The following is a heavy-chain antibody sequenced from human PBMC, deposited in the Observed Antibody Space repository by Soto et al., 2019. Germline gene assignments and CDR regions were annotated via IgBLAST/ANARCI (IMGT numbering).Heavy chain of an antibody. J-gene: IGHJ6*02. CDR3: TTAGRAAAGSPYYYYGMDV. CDR1: GFTFSNAW. CDR2: IKSKTDGGTT. D-gene: IGHD6-13*01. Sequence: GGSLRLSCAASGFTFSNAWMNWVRQAPGKGLEWVGRIKSKTDGGTTDYAAPVKGRFTISRDDSKNTLYLQMNSLKTEDTAVYYCTTAGRAAAGSPYYYYGMDVWGQGTTVTVSS. V-gene: IGHV3-15*07.